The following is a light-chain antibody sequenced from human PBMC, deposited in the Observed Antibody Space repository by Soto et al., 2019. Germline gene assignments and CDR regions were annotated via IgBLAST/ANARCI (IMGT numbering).Light chain of an antibody. CDR1: QSVNSR. CDR2: GAS. CDR3: QHYGRSPIT. J-gene: IGKJ5*01. Sequence: EIVLTQSPGTLSLSPGERATLSCRASQSVNSRLAWYQHKPGQAPRLLISGASSRATGIPDRFSGSGSATDFKLTISRLEPEEFALYYCQHYGRSPITFGQGTRLEIK. V-gene: IGKV3-20*01.